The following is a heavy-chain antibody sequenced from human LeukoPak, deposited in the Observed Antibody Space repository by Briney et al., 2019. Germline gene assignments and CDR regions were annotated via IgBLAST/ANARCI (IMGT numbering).Heavy chain of an antibody. CDR2: IYTSGST. CDR1: GGSISSYY. Sequence: SETLSLTRTVSGGSISSYYWSWIRQPPGKGLEWIGYIYTSGSTNYNPSLKSRVTISVDTSKNQFSLKLSSVTAADTAVYYCARLLRGPTAMDYYYYYYMDVWGKGTTVTVSS. V-gene: IGHV4-4*09. D-gene: IGHD5-18*01. CDR3: ARLLRGPTAMDYYYYYYMDV. J-gene: IGHJ6*03.